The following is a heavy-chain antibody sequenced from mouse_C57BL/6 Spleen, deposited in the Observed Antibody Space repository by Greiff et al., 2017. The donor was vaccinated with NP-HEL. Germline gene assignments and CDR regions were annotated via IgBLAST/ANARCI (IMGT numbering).Heavy chain of an antibody. CDR3: ARLLSLYGSHYFDY. CDR2: ILPGSGST. D-gene: IGHD1-1*01. V-gene: IGHV1-9*01. CDR1: GYTFTGYW. J-gene: IGHJ2*01. Sequence: LKQSGAELMKPGASVKLSCKATGYTFTGYWIEWVKQRPGHGLEWIGEILPGSGSTNYNEKFKGKATFTADTSSNTAYMQLSSLTTEDSAIYYCARLLSLYGSHYFDYWGQGTTLTVSS.